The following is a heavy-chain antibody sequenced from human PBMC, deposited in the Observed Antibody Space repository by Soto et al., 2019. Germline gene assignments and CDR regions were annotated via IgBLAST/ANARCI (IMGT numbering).Heavy chain of an antibody. V-gene: IGHV3-49*03. CDR3: TRSAFGWELTRPPYGMDV. J-gene: IGHJ6*02. CDR1: GFTFGDYA. Sequence: GGSVRLSCTASGFTFGDYAMSWFRQAPGKGLEWLGFIRSKAYGGTTEYAASVKGRFTISRDDSKSIAYLQMNSLKTEDTAVYYCTRSAFGWELTRPPYGMDVWGQGTTVTVSS. CDR2: IRSKAYGGTT. D-gene: IGHD1-26*01.